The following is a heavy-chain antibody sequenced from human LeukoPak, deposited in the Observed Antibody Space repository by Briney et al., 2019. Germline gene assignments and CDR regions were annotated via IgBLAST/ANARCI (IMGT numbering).Heavy chain of an antibody. CDR2: IIPILGIA. D-gene: IGHD2-15*01. V-gene: IGHV1-69*04. Sequence: SVKVSCKASGGTFSSYAISWVRQAPGQGLEWMERIIPILGIANYAQKFQGRVTITADKSTSTAYMELSSLRSEDTAVYYCAGGYCSGGSCYPDFDYWGQGTLVTVSS. CDR3: AGGYCSGGSCYPDFDY. CDR1: GGTFSSYA. J-gene: IGHJ4*02.